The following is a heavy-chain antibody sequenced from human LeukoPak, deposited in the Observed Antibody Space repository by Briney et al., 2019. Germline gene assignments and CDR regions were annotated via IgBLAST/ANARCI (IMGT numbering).Heavy chain of an antibody. V-gene: IGHV1-69*05. Sequence: GASVKVSCKASGGTFSSYAISWVRQAPGQGLEWMRRIIPIFGTANYAQKFQGRVTITTDESTSTAYMELSSLRSEDTAVYYCARATGFGYFRFDYWGQGTLVTVSS. CDR3: ARATGFGYFRFDY. CDR1: GGTFSSYA. J-gene: IGHJ4*02. CDR2: IIPIFGTA. D-gene: IGHD3-22*01.